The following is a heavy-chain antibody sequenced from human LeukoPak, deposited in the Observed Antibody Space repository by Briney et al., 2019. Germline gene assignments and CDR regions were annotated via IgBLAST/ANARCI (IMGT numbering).Heavy chain of an antibody. Sequence: GGSLRLSCAACGFIFSKSAMHWVRQAPGKGLVWVAVISFDGTNKYYADSVKGRFTISRDNSENTLYVQMTSLRGDDTGVYYGASGSSVDCSRTSCPPTDYWGQGTLVTVSS. CDR2: ISFDGTNK. J-gene: IGHJ4*02. CDR1: GFIFSKSA. V-gene: IGHV3-30*04. D-gene: IGHD2-2*01. CDR3: ASGSSVDCSRTSCPPTDY.